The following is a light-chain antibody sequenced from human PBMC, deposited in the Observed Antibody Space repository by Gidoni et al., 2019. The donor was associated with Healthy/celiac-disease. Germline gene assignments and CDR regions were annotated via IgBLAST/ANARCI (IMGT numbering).Light chain of an antibody. J-gene: IGKJ2*01. CDR1: QSVSSN. CDR2: GAS. CDR3: QQYNNCPLGT. V-gene: IGKV3-15*01. Sequence: ELVLTMSPATMLVPPGESATLSCRASQSVSSNLPGYQQKPGQAPRLLIYGASTRATGIPARFSGSGSGTEFTLTISSLQSEDFAVYYCQQYNNCPLGTFGQGTKLEIK.